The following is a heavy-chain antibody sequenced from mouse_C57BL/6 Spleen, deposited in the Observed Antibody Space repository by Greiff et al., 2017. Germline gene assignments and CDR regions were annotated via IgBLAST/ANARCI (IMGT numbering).Heavy chain of an antibody. CDR1: GYTFPDSE. V-gene: IGHV1-15*01. J-gene: IGHJ1*03. CDR2: IDPETGGP. CDR3: TRPRGSYWYFDV. Sequence: QVQLQQSGAELVRPGASVTLSCKASGYTFPDSEMHWVKQTPLHGLEWIGAIDPETGGPAYNQKFKGKAILTADKSSSTAYMELRSLTSEDSAVYYCTRPRGSYWYFDVWGTGTTVTVSS. D-gene: IGHD1-1*01.